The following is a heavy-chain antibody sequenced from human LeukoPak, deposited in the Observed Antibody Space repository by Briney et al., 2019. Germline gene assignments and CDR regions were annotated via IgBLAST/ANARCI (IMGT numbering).Heavy chain of an antibody. CDR2: IHYTGSN. V-gene: IGHV4-59*01. CDR1: GGSMNTYY. J-gene: IGHJ6*02. Sequence: SETLSLTCAASGGSMNTYYWTWIRQPPGKGLEWIGYIHYTGSNNYKPSLKSRVSMSVDTSKNQFSLHLSSVTAADTAVYYCARGLSHYYYALDVCGQGTTVTVSS. CDR3: ARGLSHYYYALDV.